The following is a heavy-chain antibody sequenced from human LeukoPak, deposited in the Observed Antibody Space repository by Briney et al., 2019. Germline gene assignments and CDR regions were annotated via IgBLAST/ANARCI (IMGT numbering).Heavy chain of an antibody. D-gene: IGHD6-13*01. Sequence: QPGGSLRLSCVASGFTLSNYEMNWVRQAPGKGLEWVSYISSSGSIIYYADSVKGRFTISRDNAENSLYLQMNTLRAEDTAIYYCARVFEAAGTWNAYDFWGQGTMVTVSS. J-gene: IGHJ3*01. CDR3: ARVFEAAGTWNAYDF. CDR1: GFTLSNYE. V-gene: IGHV3-48*03. CDR2: ISSSGSII.